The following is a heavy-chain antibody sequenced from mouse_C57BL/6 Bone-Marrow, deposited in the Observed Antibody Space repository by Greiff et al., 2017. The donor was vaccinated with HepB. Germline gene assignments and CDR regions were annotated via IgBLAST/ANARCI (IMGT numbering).Heavy chain of an antibody. CDR3: ARKGRWLLLAMDY. Sequence: QVQLKESGAELVKPGASVKMSCKASGYTFTSYWITWVKQRPGQGLEWIGDIYPGSGSTNYNEKFKSKATLTVDTSSSTAYRQLSSLTSEDSAIYYGARKGRWLLLAMDYWGQGTSVTVSS. CDR2: IYPGSGST. D-gene: IGHD2-3*01. CDR1: GYTFTSYW. J-gene: IGHJ4*01. V-gene: IGHV1-55*01.